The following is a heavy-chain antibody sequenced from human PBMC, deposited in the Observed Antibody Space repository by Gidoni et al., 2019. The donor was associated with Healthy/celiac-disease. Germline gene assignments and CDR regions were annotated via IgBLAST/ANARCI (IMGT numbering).Heavy chain of an antibody. Sequence: EVLLMESGGGLVQSGGSYRPSCVASGSTFSRYWMSWVRQAPGQGLEWVANIKQDGSEKYYVYSVKGRFTISRDNAKNSLYLQINSLRAENTAVYYCAGEGNYYDMDVWGQGTTVTVSS. V-gene: IGHV3-7*03. J-gene: IGHJ6*02. CDR3: AGEGNYYDMDV. CDR2: IKQDGSEK. CDR1: GSTFSRYW. D-gene: IGHD6-13*01.